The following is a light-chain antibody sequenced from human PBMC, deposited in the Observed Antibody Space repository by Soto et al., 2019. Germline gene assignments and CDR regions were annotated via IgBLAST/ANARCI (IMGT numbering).Light chain of an antibody. CDR2: EGS. Sequence: QSALTQPASVSGSPGQSITIPCTGSSSDIASYNLVSWYQQHPGKAPKLMIYEGSKRPSGVSNRFSGSKPGNTASLTISGLQAEDEADYYCCSHVGRSTLLFGGGTKVTVL. V-gene: IGLV2-23*01. J-gene: IGLJ3*02. CDR1: SSDIASYNL. CDR3: CSHVGRSTLL.